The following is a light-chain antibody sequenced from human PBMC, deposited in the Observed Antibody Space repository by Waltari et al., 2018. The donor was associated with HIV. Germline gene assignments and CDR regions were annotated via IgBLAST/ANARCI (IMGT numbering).Light chain of an antibody. Sequence: QPVLTQPPSASGTPGQRVIISCSGSSSNIGRHAVSWYQHRPGATPTLLIFGNNQRSSGVPDRFSGSKSATSASLAISGLRSVDEADYSCAAWDDSLDGPVFGGGTKLTVL. CDR2: GNN. V-gene: IGLV1-44*01. J-gene: IGLJ2*01. CDR3: AAWDDSLDGPV. CDR1: SSNIGRHA.